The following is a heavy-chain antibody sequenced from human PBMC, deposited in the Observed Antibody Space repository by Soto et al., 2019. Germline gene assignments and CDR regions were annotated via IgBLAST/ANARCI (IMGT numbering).Heavy chain of an antibody. Sequence: PGGSLRLSCAASGFTFSSYAMSWARQAPGKGLEWVSAISGSGGSTYYADSVKGRFTISRDNSKNTLYLQMNSLRAEDTAVYYCAKVIDVTGNLCDYWGQGTLVTVSS. CDR1: GFTFSSYA. D-gene: IGHD1-20*01. V-gene: IGHV3-23*01. CDR2: ISGSGGST. CDR3: AKVIDVTGNLCDY. J-gene: IGHJ4*02.